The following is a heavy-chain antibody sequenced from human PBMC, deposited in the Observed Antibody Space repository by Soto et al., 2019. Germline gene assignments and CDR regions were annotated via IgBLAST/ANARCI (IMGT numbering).Heavy chain of an antibody. CDR3: ARSDNRNSLYGVDV. Sequence: SETLSLTCAVNGGSLSGYYWSWIRQSPGKGLEWIGEINHRGSSDYNPSLKGRVTISIDASKNHVTLELTSVTAADTAVYYCARSDNRNSLYGVDVWGQGTAVTVSS. J-gene: IGHJ6*02. V-gene: IGHV4-34*01. CDR2: INHRGSS. CDR1: GGSLSGYY. D-gene: IGHD1-7*01.